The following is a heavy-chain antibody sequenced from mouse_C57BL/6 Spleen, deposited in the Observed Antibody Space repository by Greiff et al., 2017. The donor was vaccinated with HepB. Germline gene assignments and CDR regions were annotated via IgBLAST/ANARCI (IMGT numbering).Heavy chain of an antibody. Sequence: EVQLQQSGPELVKPGASVKISCKASGYTFTDYYMNWVKQSHGKSLEWIGDINPNNGGTSYNQKFKGKATLTVDKSSSTAYMELRSLTSEDSAVYYCARGDYDYDYYAMDYWCQGTSVTVSS. CDR2: INPNNGGT. J-gene: IGHJ4*01. CDR1: GYTFTDYY. CDR3: ARGDYDYDYYAMDY. D-gene: IGHD2-4*01. V-gene: IGHV1-26*01.